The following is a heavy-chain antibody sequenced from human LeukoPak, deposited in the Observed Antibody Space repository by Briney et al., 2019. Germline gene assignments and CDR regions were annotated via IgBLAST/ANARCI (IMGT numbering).Heavy chain of an antibody. CDR2: IHTDGSTT. CDR1: GFTFSSYS. Sequence: GSLRLSCAASGFTFSSYSMNWARQAPGKGLVWVSRIHTDGSTTTYADSVQGRFTISRDNAKNTLYLQMNSLRVEDTAVYYCAGERGRYLGWAPMTYWGQGTPVTVSS. J-gene: IGHJ4*02. CDR3: AGERGRYLGWAPMTY. V-gene: IGHV3-74*01. D-gene: IGHD3-9*01.